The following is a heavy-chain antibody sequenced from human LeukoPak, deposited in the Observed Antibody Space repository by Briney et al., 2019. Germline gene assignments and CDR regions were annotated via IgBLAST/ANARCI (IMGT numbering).Heavy chain of an antibody. D-gene: IGHD3-10*01. CDR1: VFTFSSYV. CDR2: ISYDGSNK. CDR3: AKDAYGSGSYYLNWFDP. V-gene: IGHV3-30*18. J-gene: IGHJ5*02. Sequence: PGRSLLLSCAASVFTFSSYVMHCLRQAPGKGLEVVAVISYDGSNKYDADSVKGRFTISRDNSKNTLYLQMNSLRAEDTAVYYCAKDAYGSGSYYLNWFDPWGQGTLVTVSS.